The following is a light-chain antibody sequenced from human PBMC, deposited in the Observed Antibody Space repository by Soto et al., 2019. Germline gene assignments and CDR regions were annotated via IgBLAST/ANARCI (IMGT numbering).Light chain of an antibody. CDR2: GAS. V-gene: IGKV1-39*01. CDR3: HQSHSTPLT. Sequence: DIQMTQSPSSLSASVGDRVTITCRASQSISSYLNWYQQKPGKAPKVLISGASSLQSGVPLRFSGSGSGTDFTLTISSLRSEDFASYYCHQSHSTPLTFGGGTKVEIK. J-gene: IGKJ4*01. CDR1: QSISSY.